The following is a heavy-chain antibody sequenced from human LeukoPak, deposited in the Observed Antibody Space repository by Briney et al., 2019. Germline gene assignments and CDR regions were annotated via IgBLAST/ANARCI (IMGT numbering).Heavy chain of an antibody. CDR3: VHSTRRERCSGGNCYYFDY. V-gene: IGHV2-5*02. CDR1: GFSLSTDGVG. D-gene: IGHD2-15*01. Sequence: SGPTLVNPTQTLTLTCTFSGFSLSTDGVGVGWMRQPPEKALEWLAILFWDGDKRHSPSLKSRLTIAKGTSESQVVLTMTNVDPVDTATYFCVHSTRRERCSGGNCYYFDYWGQGALVTVSS. J-gene: IGHJ4*02. CDR2: LFWDGDK.